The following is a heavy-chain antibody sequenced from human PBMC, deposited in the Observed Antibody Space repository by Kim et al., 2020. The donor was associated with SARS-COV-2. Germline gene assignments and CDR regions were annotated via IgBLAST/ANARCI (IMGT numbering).Heavy chain of an antibody. V-gene: IGHV1-3*01. CDR3: ARGPLAVAGGFDY. D-gene: IGHD6-19*01. CDR1: RYSFTNYA. J-gene: IGHJ4*02. Sequence: ASVKVSCKASRYSFTNYAIHWVRQAPGQRLEWMGWINAGNANTKYSEKFQGRVTITRDASASIAYMELSSLRSEDTALYYCARGPLAVAGGFDYWGQGTL. CDR2: INAGNANT.